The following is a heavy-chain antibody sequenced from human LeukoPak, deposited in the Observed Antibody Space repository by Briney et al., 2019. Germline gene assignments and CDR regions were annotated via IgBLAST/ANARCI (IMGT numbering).Heavy chain of an antibody. J-gene: IGHJ6*03. V-gene: IGHV1-2*02. Sequence: ASVKVSCKASGYTFTGYYMHWVRQAPGQRLEWMGWINPNSGGTNYAQKFQGRVTMTRDTSISTAYMELSRLRSDDTAVYYCASQRGAYYYYYMDVWGKGTTVTVSS. D-gene: IGHD3-10*01. CDR2: INPNSGGT. CDR1: GYTFTGYY. CDR3: ASQRGAYYYYYMDV.